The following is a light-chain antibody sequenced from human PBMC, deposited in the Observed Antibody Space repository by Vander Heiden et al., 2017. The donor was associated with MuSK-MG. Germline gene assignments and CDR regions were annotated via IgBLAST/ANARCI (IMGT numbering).Light chain of an antibody. J-gene: IGLJ2*01. CDR1: ALPKQY. CDR2: IDS. V-gene: IGLV3-25*03. CDR3: QSEVNSSTYHGV. Sequence: SYALTQPPSMSVSPGQTARITCSVDALPKQYAYWYQHKPGQSPVLVRLIDSERPSGIPERFSCSRSGTTAKFTISGVQAEDETHDYGQSEVNSSTYHGVFGGGTKLTVL.